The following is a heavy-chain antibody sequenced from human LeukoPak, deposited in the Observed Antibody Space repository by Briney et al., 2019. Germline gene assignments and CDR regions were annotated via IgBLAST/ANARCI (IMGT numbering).Heavy chain of an antibody. CDR1: GGSISHYY. D-gene: IGHD1-26*01. CDR2: INHSGST. V-gene: IGHV4-34*01. CDR3: ARDGQRGSYYFDY. J-gene: IGHJ4*02. Sequence: SETLSLTCAVYGGSISHYYWSWIRQSPGKGLECIGEINHSGSTNYNPPLKSRVTISVDTSKNQFSLKLSSVTAADTAVYYCARDGQRGSYYFDYWGQGTLVTVSS.